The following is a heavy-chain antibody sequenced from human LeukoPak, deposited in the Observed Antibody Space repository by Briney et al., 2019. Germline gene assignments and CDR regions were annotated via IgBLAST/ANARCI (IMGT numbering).Heavy chain of an antibody. J-gene: IGHJ4*02. V-gene: IGHV3-7*01. CDR2: IKQDGSEK. Sequence: PGGSLRLSCAASGFTFSSYWMSWVRQAPGKGLGWVANIKQDGSEKYCVDSVKGRFTISRDNAKNSLYLQMNSLRAEDTAVYYCARLVATIPDRFFDYWGQGTLVTVSS. CDR1: GFTFSSYW. D-gene: IGHD5-12*01. CDR3: ARLVATIPDRFFDY.